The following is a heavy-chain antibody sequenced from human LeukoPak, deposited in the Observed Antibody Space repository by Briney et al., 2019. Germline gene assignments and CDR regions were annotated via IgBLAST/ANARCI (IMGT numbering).Heavy chain of an antibody. CDR3: ARDLDTAMVTHNRGAFDI. V-gene: IGHV1-2*02. CDR2: INPNSGGT. J-gene: IGHJ3*02. CDR1: GYTFTGYY. Sequence: ASVKVSCKASGYTFTGYYMHWVRQAPGQGLEWMGWINPNSGGTNYAQKFQGRVTMTRDTSISTAYMELSRLRSDDTAVYYCARDLDTAMVTHNRGAFDIWGQGTMVTVSS. D-gene: IGHD5-18*01.